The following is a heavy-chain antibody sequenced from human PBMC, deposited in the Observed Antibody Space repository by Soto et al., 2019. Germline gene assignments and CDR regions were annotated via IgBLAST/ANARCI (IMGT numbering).Heavy chain of an antibody. V-gene: IGHV4-59*01. CDR1: GASISSFY. CDR2: THYSGST. CDR3: ARDNGDYVYDY. D-gene: IGHD4-17*01. J-gene: IGHJ4*02. Sequence: QVQLQESGPGLVKPSETLSLTCTVSGASISSFYWTWIRQPPGKGLEWIGYTHYSGSTDYNSYLKSRVTISVDRAKNQVSLKLNSVTAADTAVYYCARDNGDYVYDYWGQGTLVTVSS.